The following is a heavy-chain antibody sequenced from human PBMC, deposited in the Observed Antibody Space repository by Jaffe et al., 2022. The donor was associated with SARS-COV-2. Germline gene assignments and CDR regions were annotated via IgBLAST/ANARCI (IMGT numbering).Heavy chain of an antibody. CDR1: GFTFSSYA. V-gene: IGHV3-23*01. CDR2: ISGSGGST. Sequence: EVQLLESGGGLVQPGGSLRLSCAASGFTFSSYAMSWVRQAPGKGLEWVSAISGSGGSTYYADSVKGRFTISRDNSKNTLYLQMNSLRAEDTAVYYCAKTLGITIFGVVIPYGMDVWGQGTTVTVSS. D-gene: IGHD3-3*01. CDR3: AKTLGITIFGVVIPYGMDV. J-gene: IGHJ6*02.